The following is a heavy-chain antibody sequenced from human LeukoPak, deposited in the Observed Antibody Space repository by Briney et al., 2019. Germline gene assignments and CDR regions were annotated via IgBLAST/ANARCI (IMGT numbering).Heavy chain of an antibody. J-gene: IGHJ4*02. CDR3: ARGTDSSGLYRGFDY. D-gene: IGHD6-19*01. CDR1: GFTVSSNY. V-gene: IGHV3-53*01. CDR2: IYSGGTT. Sequence: PGGSLRLSCATSGFTVSSNYMSWVRQAPGKGLEWVSVIYSGGTTYYADSVKGRFTISRDNSKNTLYLQMNSLRAEDTAVYYCARGTDSSGLYRGFDYWGQGTLVTVSS.